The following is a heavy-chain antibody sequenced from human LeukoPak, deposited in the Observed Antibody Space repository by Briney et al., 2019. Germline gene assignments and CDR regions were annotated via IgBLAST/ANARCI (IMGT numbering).Heavy chain of an antibody. CDR3: ARDSVGATQDWFDP. CDR1: GFTFSSYS. J-gene: IGHJ5*02. D-gene: IGHD1-26*01. Sequence: PGGSLRLSCAASGFTFSSYSMNLVRQAPGKGLGWVSYISSSSSTIYYADSVKGRFTISSDNAKNSLYLQMNSLRAEDTAVYYCARDSVGATQDWFDPWGQGTLVTVSS. V-gene: IGHV3-48*04. CDR2: ISSSSSTI.